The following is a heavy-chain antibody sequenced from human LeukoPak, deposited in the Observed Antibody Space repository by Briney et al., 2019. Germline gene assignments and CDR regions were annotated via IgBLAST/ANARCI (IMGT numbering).Heavy chain of an antibody. J-gene: IGHJ4*02. CDR1: GFTFDDYA. D-gene: IGHD3-22*01. Sequence: GGSLRLSCAAYGFTFDDYAMRWVRQAPGKGLEWVSGISWSGGSIDYADSVKGRFTISRDNAKNSLYLQMNSLRAEDTSLYYCAKDFGSSGYQIDYWGQGTLVTVSS. CDR2: ISWSGGSI. CDR3: AKDFGSSGYQIDY. V-gene: IGHV3-9*01.